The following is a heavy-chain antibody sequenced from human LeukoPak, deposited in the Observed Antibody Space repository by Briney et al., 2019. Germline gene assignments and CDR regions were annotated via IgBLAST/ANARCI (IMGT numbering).Heavy chain of an antibody. CDR1: GGSISSYY. D-gene: IGHD3-22*01. Sequence: PSETLSLTCTVSGGSISSYYWSWIRQPPGKGLEWIGYIYYSGSTNYNPSLKSRVTISVDTSKNQFSLKLSSVTAADTAVYYCARHGNGGSGYLDAFDIWGQGTMVTVS. J-gene: IGHJ3*02. V-gene: IGHV4-59*08. CDR2: IYYSGST. CDR3: ARHGNGGSGYLDAFDI.